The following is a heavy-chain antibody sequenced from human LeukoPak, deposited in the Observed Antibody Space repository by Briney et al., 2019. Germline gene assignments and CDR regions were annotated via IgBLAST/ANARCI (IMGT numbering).Heavy chain of an antibody. Sequence: PGGSLRLSCAASGFTFSDHYMDWVRQAPGKGLEWVGRTRNKANSYTTEYAASVKGRFTISRDDSKNSLYLQMNSLKTEDTAVYYCARDQGPSGAFDIWGQGTMVTVSS. D-gene: IGHD3-10*01. CDR3: ARDQGPSGAFDI. CDR2: TRNKANSYTT. V-gene: IGHV3-72*01. J-gene: IGHJ3*02. CDR1: GFTFSDHY.